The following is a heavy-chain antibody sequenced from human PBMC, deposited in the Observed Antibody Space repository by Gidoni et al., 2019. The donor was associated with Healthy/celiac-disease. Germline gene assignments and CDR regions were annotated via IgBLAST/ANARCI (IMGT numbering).Heavy chain of an antibody. CDR2: ISWNSGSI. D-gene: IGHD3-16*02. CDR1: GFTFDDYA. J-gene: IGHJ4*02. CDR3: AKDRVVWGSYRSYYFDY. V-gene: IGHV3-9*01. Sequence: EVQLVESGGGLVQPGRSLRLSCAASGFTFDDYAMPWVRQAPGKGLECVSGISWNSGSIGYADSVKGRFTISRDNAKNSLYLQMNSLRAEDTALYYCAKDRVVWGSYRSYYFDYWGQGTLVTVSS.